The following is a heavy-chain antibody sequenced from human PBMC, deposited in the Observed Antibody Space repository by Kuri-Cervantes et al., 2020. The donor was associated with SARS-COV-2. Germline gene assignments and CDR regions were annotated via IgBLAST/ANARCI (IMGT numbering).Heavy chain of an antibody. J-gene: IGHJ5*02. D-gene: IGHD3-16*01. V-gene: IGHV1-69*06. Sequence: SVKVSCKASGGTFSSYAISWVRQAPGQGLEWMGGIIPIFGTANYAQKFQGRVTITADKSTSTAYMELSSLRSEDTAVYYCARRSRGARWFDPWGQGTLVTVS. CDR2: IIPIFGTA. CDR1: GGTFSSYA. CDR3: ARRSRGARWFDP.